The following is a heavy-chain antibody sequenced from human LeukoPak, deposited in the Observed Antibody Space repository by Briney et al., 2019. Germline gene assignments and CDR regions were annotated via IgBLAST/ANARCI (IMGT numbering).Heavy chain of an antibody. D-gene: IGHD2-8*02. CDR1: GFTFKKYD. Sequence: GGSLRLSCAASGFTFKKYDVTWVRQAPGKGLEWVSGIRASGGATYYADSVKGRFNISRDNSENTLYLLMNSLRGEDTAIYYCATYRQVLLPFESWGQGTLVTVSS. CDR3: ATYRQVLLPFES. CDR2: IRASGGAT. V-gene: IGHV3-23*01. J-gene: IGHJ4*02.